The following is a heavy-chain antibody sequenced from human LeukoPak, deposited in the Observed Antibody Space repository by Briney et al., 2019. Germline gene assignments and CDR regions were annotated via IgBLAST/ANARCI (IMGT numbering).Heavy chain of an antibody. V-gene: IGHV3-7*04. CDR1: GFTFSSYW. Sequence: GGSLRLSCVASGFTFSSYWMSWVRQAPGKGLEWVANINQDGSEKYDVDSAKGRFTISRDNAKNSLYLQMNSLRVEDTAMYYCTRGGGGDGSGWSTTDYWGQGTLVTISS. CDR2: INQDGSEK. CDR3: TRGGGGDGSGWSTTDY. D-gene: IGHD6-19*01. J-gene: IGHJ4*02.